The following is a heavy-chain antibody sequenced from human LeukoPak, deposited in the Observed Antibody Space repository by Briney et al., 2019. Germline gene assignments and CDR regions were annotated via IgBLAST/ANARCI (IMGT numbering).Heavy chain of an antibody. CDR2: ISTTSAM. J-gene: IGHJ4*02. V-gene: IGHV3-48*02. CDR3: VRYCGGGSCGRGGRGFDY. D-gene: IGHD2-15*01. CDR1: GFTFSTYG. Sequence: GGSLRLSCAASGFTFSTYGIYWVRQAPGKGLEWVSYISTTSAMYYADSVKGRFTISRDNARDSLYLQMNSLRDEDTAVYYCVRYCGGGSCGRGGRGFDYWGQGTLVTVSS.